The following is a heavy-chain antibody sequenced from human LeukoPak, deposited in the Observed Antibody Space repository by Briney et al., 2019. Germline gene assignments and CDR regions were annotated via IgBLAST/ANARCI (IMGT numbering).Heavy chain of an antibody. Sequence: PSETLSLTCAVYGGSFSGYYWSWIRQPPGKGLEWIGYIYHSGSTYYNPSLKSRVTISVDRSKNQFSLKLSSVTAADTAVYYCARGGYGDYGPLWFDPWGQGTLVTVSS. D-gene: IGHD4-17*01. CDR1: GGSFSGYY. V-gene: IGHV4-34*01. CDR3: ARGGYGDYGPLWFDP. CDR2: IYHSGST. J-gene: IGHJ5*02.